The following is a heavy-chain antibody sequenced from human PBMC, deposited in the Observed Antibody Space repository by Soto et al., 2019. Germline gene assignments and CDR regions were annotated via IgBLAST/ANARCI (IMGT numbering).Heavy chain of an antibody. CDR1: GGSLSIGGYD. Sequence: TLCLTCTVSGGSLSIGGYDWCWIRQHPGKGLEWIGNIYYSGSTYYNPSLKGRLTISVDTSKNQFSLSLNSVTAADTAVYYCARLKRGHGSPPSHHYGLDVWGQGTTVSVSS. J-gene: IGHJ6*02. CDR3: ARLKRGHGSPPSHHYGLDV. CDR2: IYYSGST. D-gene: IGHD1-1*01. V-gene: IGHV4-31*03.